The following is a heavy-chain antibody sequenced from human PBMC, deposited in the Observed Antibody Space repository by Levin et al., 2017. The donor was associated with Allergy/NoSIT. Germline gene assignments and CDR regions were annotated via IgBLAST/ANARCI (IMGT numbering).Heavy chain of an antibody. J-gene: IGHJ4*02. V-gene: IGHV3-23*01. Sequence: GGSLRLSCAASGFTFSSYAMSWVRQAPGKGLEWVSSISGGGATYYADSVKGRFTISRDNSKNTLHVQMDSLRAEDTAVYYCANGFYYDTSGYYNGRREYYFDFWGQGTLVTVSS. CDR3: ANGFYYDTSGYYNGRREYYFDF. CDR1: GFTFSSYA. D-gene: IGHD3-22*01. CDR2: ISGGGAT.